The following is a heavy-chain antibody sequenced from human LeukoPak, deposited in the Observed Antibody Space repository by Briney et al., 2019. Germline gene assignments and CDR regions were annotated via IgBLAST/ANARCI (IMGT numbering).Heavy chain of an antibody. CDR3: ATVPGGSGSYDPSLEAFDI. J-gene: IGHJ3*02. CDR2: FDPEDGET. CDR1: GYTLTELS. V-gene: IGHV1-24*01. D-gene: IGHD3-10*01. Sequence: ASVKVSCKVSGYTLTELSMHWVRQAPGKGLEWMGGFDPEDGETIYAQKFQGRVTMTEDTSTDTAYMELSSLRSEDTAVYYCATVPGGSGSYDPSLEAFDIWGQGTMVTVPS.